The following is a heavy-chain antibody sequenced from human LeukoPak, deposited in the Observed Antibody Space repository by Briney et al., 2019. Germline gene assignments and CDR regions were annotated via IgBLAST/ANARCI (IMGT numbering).Heavy chain of an antibody. CDR1: GFTFSSHA. D-gene: IGHD2-2*01. J-gene: IGHJ4*02. V-gene: IGHV3-23*01. Sequence: GGSLRLSCAASGFTFSSHAMSWVRQAPGKGLEWVSAISGSGGSTYYADSVKGRFTISRDNSKNTLYLQMNSLRAEDTAVYYCAKDHGPVVPAATIDYWGQGTLVTVSS. CDR2: ISGSGGST. CDR3: AKDHGPVVPAATIDY.